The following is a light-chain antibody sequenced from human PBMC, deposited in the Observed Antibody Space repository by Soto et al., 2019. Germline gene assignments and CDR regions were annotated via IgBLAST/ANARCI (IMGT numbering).Light chain of an antibody. CDR1: ISNVGGNS. CDR3: AAWDDSLNGVI. J-gene: IGLJ2*01. CDR2: SNV. Sequence: QSVVTQPPSASGTPGQRVTISCSGSISNVGGNSVNWFQQVPGTAPKLLIYSNVQRPSGVPDRFPGSKSGTSASLAISGLQPEDEAEYYCAAWDDSLNGVIFGGGTKVTVL. V-gene: IGLV1-44*01.